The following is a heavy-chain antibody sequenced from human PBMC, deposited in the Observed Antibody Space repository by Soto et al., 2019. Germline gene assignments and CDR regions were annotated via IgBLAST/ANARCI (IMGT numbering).Heavy chain of an antibody. V-gene: IGHV3-30*03. D-gene: IGHD4-17*01. CDR2: ISYDGSNK. Sequence: GGSLRLSCAASGFTFSSYGMHWVRQAPGKGLEWVAVISYDGSNKYYADSVKGRFTISRDNSKNTLYLQMNSLRAEDTAVYYCARDTEIHAFDIWGQGTMVTVSS. J-gene: IGHJ3*02. CDR3: ARDTEIHAFDI. CDR1: GFTFSSYG.